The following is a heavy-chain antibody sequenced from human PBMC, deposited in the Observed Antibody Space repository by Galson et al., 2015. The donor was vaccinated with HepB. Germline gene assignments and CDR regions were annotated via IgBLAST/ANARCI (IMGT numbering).Heavy chain of an antibody. Sequence: SVKVSSKASGYTFTGYYMHWVRQAPGQGLEWMGWINPNSGGTNYAQKFQGWVTMTRDTSISTAYMELSRLRSDDTAVYYCARTYCSGGSCGLFDPWGQGTLVTVSS. CDR1: GYTFTGYY. D-gene: IGHD2-15*01. CDR3: ARTYCSGGSCGLFDP. J-gene: IGHJ5*02. CDR2: INPNSGGT. V-gene: IGHV1-2*04.